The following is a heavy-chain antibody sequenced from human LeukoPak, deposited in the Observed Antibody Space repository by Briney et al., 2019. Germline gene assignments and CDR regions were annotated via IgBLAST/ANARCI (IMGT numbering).Heavy chain of an antibody. CDR1: GYTFINYY. Sequence: ASVKVSCKASGYTFINYYLHWVRQAPGQGLEWMGIIDPSGRSTSYAQKFQGRITMSRDTSTSTVYMELSSLRSDDTAVYYCTTDGGPYCAGDCYPGDYWGQGTLVTVSS. J-gene: IGHJ4*02. CDR2: IDPSGRST. CDR3: TTDGGPYCAGDCYPGDY. D-gene: IGHD2-21*02. V-gene: IGHV1-46*01.